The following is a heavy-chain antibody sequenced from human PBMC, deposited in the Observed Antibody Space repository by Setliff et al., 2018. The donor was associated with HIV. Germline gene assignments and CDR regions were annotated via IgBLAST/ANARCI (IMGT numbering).Heavy chain of an antibody. CDR1: GYTFTAYY. CDR2: VNPNSGGT. V-gene: IGHV1-2*06. D-gene: IGHD2-8*01. Sequence: ASVKVSCKASGYTFTAYYMNWVRQAPGQGLEWMGRVNPNSGGTNYAQKFQGRVTMTRETSISTAYMELRRLRSDDTAVYYCASKVYCTNGVCLDAFDTWGQGTMVTVSS. CDR3: ASKVYCTNGVCLDAFDT. J-gene: IGHJ3*02.